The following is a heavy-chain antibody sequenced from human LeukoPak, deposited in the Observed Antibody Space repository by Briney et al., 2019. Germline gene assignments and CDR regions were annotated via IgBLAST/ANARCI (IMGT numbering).Heavy chain of an antibody. D-gene: IGHD1/OR15-1a*01. Sequence: PGGSLRLSCAASGFTFSSYAMSWVRQAPGKGLEWVALISDDGSGKNYIDSVKGRFTISRDNSKNTLYLEMNSLRAEDMGLYYCAKGRYWNNIWVFDYWGQGVLVTVSS. CDR1: GFTFSSYA. CDR2: ISDDGSGK. J-gene: IGHJ4*02. V-gene: IGHV3-30*18. CDR3: AKGRYWNNIWVFDY.